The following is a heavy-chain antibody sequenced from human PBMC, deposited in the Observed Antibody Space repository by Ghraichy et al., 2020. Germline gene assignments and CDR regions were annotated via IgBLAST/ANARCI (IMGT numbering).Heavy chain of an antibody. D-gene: IGHD1-14*01. Sequence: ASVKVSCKASGYTFSHYAVHWVRQAPGQRLEWMGWINAGDGNTKYSQKFQGRVTITRDTSASTAYMELSSLRSEDTAVYYCARVLATTATPGFDFWGQGTQVIVSS. CDR1: GYTFSHYA. V-gene: IGHV1-3*01. CDR3: ARVLATTATPGFDF. CDR2: INAGDGNT. J-gene: IGHJ4*02.